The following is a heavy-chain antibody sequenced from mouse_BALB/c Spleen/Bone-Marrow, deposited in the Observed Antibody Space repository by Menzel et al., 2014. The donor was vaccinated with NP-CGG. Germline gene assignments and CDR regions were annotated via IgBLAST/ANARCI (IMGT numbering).Heavy chain of an antibody. CDR1: GFTFSSYA. Sequence: EVKLVESGGGLVKPGGSLKLSCAASGFTFSSYAMSWVRQTPEKRLEWVATISSGGSYTYYPDSVKGRFTNPRDNAKDTLYLQMSSPRSEDTAMYYCARHGITRLLDYWGQGTTLTVSS. J-gene: IGHJ2*01. D-gene: IGHD2-4*01. CDR2: ISSGGSYT. V-gene: IGHV5-9-3*01. CDR3: ARHGITRLLDY.